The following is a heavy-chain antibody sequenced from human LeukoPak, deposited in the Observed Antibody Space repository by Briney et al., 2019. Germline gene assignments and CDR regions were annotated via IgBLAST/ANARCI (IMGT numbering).Heavy chain of an antibody. CDR3: ARDLSGYYSPDAFDI. CDR2: IWYDGSNK. CDR1: GFTFSSYG. V-gene: IGHV3-33*01. Sequence: GGSLRLPCAASGFTFSSYGMRWVRQAPGKGLEWVAVIWYDGSNKYYADSVKGRFTISRDNSKNTLYLQMNSLRAEDTAVYYCARDLSGYYSPDAFDIWGQGTMVTVSS. D-gene: IGHD3-22*01. J-gene: IGHJ3*02.